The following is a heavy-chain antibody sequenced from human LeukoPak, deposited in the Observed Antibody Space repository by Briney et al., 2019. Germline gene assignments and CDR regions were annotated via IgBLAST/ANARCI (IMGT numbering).Heavy chain of an antibody. CDR2: LRCDGSNK. V-gene: IGHV3-30*02. CDR1: AFSPTRSG. Sequence: RGSLRLSRAAPAFSPTRSGVHWVRQAPGKGAGWVAFLRCDGSNKNDADYVKSRFTISTDNSKNTLYLQINSPGAQDTPVYYCAKIAPDRIVTGSDYSYYTDGWGKGTTVTVSS. D-gene: IGHD3-9*01. J-gene: IGHJ6*03. CDR3: AKIAPDRIVTGSDYSYYTDG.